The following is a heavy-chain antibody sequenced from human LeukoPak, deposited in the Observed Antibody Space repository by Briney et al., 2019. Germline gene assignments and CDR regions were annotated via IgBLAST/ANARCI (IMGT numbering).Heavy chain of an antibody. CDR3: ARDHRTYQQIYWYFDL. V-gene: IGHV1-69*13. D-gene: IGHD2-2*01. Sequence: GASVKVSCKASGGTFSSYAISWVRQAPGQGLEWMGGIFPIFGTANYAQKFQGRVTITADESTSTAYMELSSLRSEDTAVYYCARDHRTYQQIYWYFDLWGRGTLVTVSS. CDR2: IFPIFGTA. CDR1: GGTFSSYA. J-gene: IGHJ2*01.